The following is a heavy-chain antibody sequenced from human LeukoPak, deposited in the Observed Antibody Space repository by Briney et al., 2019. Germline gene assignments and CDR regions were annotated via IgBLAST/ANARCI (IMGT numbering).Heavy chain of an antibody. CDR1: GFTFSSYS. V-gene: IGHV3-21*01. CDR2: ISSGSSYI. Sequence: GGSLRLSCAASGFTFSSYSMNWVRQAPGKGLEWVSSISSGSSYIYYADSVKGRFTISRDNSKNTLYLQMSSLRAEDTAVYYCVKIANSYGSGSYYYDYWGQGTLVTVSS. CDR3: VKIANSYGSGSYYYDY. J-gene: IGHJ4*02. D-gene: IGHD3-10*01.